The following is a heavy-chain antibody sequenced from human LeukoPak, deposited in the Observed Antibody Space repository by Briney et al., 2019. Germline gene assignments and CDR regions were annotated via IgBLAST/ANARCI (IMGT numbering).Heavy chain of an antibody. D-gene: IGHD1-14*01. Sequence: SETLSLTCNVSGGSTRSSYYYWGWIRQPPGKGLEWIGSIYDSGSTYYNPSLKSRVTISVDRSKNQFSLKLSSVTAADTAVYYCAREHINQRAFDIWGQGTMVTVSS. CDR1: GGSTRSSYYY. J-gene: IGHJ3*02. CDR3: AREHINQRAFDI. V-gene: IGHV4-39*07. CDR2: IYDSGST.